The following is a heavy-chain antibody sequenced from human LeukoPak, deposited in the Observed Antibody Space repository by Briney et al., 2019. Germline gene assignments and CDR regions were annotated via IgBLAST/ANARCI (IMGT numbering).Heavy chain of an antibody. CDR3: ARGRSNYYGMDV. Sequence: SETLSLTCSVSDGSLNSYYWNWIRRPPGKGLEWIGYIYYNGNTNYSPSLKSRATMSVDTSKNLFSLKVSSVTAADTAVYYCARGRSNYYGMDVWGQGTTVTVSS. CDR2: IYYNGNT. J-gene: IGHJ6*02. D-gene: IGHD1-26*01. V-gene: IGHV4-59*01. CDR1: DGSLNSYY.